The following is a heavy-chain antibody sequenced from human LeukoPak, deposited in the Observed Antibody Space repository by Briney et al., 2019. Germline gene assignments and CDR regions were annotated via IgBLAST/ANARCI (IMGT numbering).Heavy chain of an antibody. D-gene: IGHD3-22*01. V-gene: IGHV4-34*01. CDR1: GGSFSGYY. Sequence: SETLSLTCAVYGGSFSGYYWSWIRQPPGKGLEWIGEINHSGSTNYNPSLKSRVTISVDTSKNRFSLKLSSVTAADTAVYYCARALGYDSSGYAPDWGQGTLVTVSS. J-gene: IGHJ4*02. CDR3: ARALGYDSSGYAPD. CDR2: INHSGST.